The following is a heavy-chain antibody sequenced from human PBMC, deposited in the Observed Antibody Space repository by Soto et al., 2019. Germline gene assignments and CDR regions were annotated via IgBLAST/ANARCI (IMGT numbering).Heavy chain of an antibody. CDR3: ARVKVPAAILGAFDL. Sequence: QVQRVQSGAEMKKPGASVKVSCKASGYTFSTYGITWVRQAPGQGLDWMGWINPFKGDTNSAARFQDRVTMTTDTSTRTAYLELRSLISDDTAVYYCARVKVPAAILGAFDLWGQGTLVTVSS. CDR2: INPFKGDT. D-gene: IGHD2-2*02. CDR1: GYTFSTYG. V-gene: IGHV1-18*01. J-gene: IGHJ3*01.